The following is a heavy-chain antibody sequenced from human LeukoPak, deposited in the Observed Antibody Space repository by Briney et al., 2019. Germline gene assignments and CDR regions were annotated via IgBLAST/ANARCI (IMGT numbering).Heavy chain of an antibody. J-gene: IGHJ6*03. V-gene: IGHV3-53*01. D-gene: IGHD1-26*01. CDR3: ARDVVGATGYYYYYYMDV. CDR1: GLTVGSNY. Sequence: PGGSLRLSCAASGLTVGSNYMSWVRQAPGKGLEWVSVIYSGGSTYYADSVKGRFTISRDNSKNTLYLQMNSLRAEDTAVYYCARDVVGATGYYYYYYMDVWGKGTTVTISS. CDR2: IYSGGST.